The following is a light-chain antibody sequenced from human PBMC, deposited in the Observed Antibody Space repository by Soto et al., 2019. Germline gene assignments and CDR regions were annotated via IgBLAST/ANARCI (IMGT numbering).Light chain of an antibody. Sequence: DVQMTRSPSSLHASVGDRVTFTCRASKSFNNYLNWYQQRPGNAPKFLIHAASSLQGGVPLRFSRSGSGTDFTLTIRSLQAEDFATYYCHQTYSIPITFCQGTRLENK. CDR3: HQTYSIPIT. CDR2: AAS. V-gene: IGKV1-39*01. J-gene: IGKJ5*01. CDR1: KSFNNY.